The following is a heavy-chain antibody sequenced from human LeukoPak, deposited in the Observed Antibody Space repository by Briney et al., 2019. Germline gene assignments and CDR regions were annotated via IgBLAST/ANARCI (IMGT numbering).Heavy chain of an antibody. V-gene: IGHV3-30*03. CDR3: ASRVNFDY. D-gene: IGHD4-11*01. CDR2: ISYDGSNK. CDR1: GFTFSSYG. Sequence: GGSLRLSCAASGFTFSSYGMHWVRQAPGKGLEWVAVISYDGSNKYYADSVKGRFTISRDNSKNTLYLQMNSLRAEDTAVYYCASRVNFDYWGQGTLVTVSS. J-gene: IGHJ4*02.